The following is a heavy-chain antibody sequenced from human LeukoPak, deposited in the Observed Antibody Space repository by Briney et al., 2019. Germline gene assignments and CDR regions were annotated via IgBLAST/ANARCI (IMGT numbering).Heavy chain of an antibody. CDR1: GFTFTTYT. V-gene: IGHV3-48*04. J-gene: IGHJ4*02. CDR2: ISSSGSTI. CDR3: ARGDYVFVDY. D-gene: IGHD3-16*01. Sequence: GGSLRLSCAASGFTFTTYTMTWVRQAPGKGLEWVSYISSSGSTIYYADSVKGRFTISRDNAKNSLYLQMNSLRAEDTAVYYCARGDYVFVDYWGQGTLVTVSS.